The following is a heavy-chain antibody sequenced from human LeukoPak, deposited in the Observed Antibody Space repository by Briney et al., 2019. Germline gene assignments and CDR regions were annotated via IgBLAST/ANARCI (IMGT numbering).Heavy chain of an antibody. J-gene: IGHJ4*02. V-gene: IGHV4-59*12. CDR2: IYYSGST. CDR3: ARVSAVAGTRVPDY. CDR1: GGSISSYY. D-gene: IGHD6-19*01. Sequence: SETLSLTCTVSGGSISSYYWSWLRQPPGKGLEWIGYIYYSGSTNYNPSLKSRVTISVDKSKNQLSLKLNSVTAADTAVYYCARVSAVAGTRVPDYWGQGTQVTVSS.